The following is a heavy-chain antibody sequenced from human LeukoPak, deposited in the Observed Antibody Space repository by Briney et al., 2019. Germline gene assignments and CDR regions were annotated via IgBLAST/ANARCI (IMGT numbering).Heavy chain of an antibody. CDR3: ARDNGSSEYYFDY. CDR2: IYYSGSS. CDR1: GGSISSYY. V-gene: IGHV4-59*01. J-gene: IGHJ4*02. Sequence: SETLSLTCTVSGGSISSYYWSWIRQPPGKGLEWIGYIYYSGSSNYNPSLKSRVTISVDTSKNQFSLKLSSVTAADTAVYYCARDNGSSEYYFDYWGQGTLVTVSS. D-gene: IGHD6-6*01.